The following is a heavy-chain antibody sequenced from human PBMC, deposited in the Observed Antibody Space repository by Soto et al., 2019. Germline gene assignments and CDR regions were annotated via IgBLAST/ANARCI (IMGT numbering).Heavy chain of an antibody. J-gene: IGHJ3*02. V-gene: IGHV4-31*03. CDR3: ARVLLWCGDLLYRVDAFDI. CDR1: GGSISSGGYY. D-gene: IGHD3-10*01. Sequence: QVQLQESGPGLVKPSQTLSLTCTVSGGSISSGGYYWSWIRQHPGKGLEWIGYIYYSGSTSYNPSLKSRVTISGDASRNQFALKLSSVTAADTAVYYCARVLLWCGDLLYRVDAFDIWGQGTMVTVSS. CDR2: IYYSGST.